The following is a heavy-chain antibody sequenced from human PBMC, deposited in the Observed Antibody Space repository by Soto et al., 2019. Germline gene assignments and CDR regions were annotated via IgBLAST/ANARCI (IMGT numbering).Heavy chain of an antibody. J-gene: IGHJ6*02. D-gene: IGHD3-3*01. CDR3: AGSYYDFWSGVRDYGMDV. CDR2: IYYSDST. Sequence: SETLSLTCTVSGGSISSYYWSWIRQPPGKGLEWIGYIYYSDSTNYNPSLKSRGTISLDTSKNQFSLRLSSVTAADTAVYYCAGSYYDFWSGVRDYGMDVWGQGTTVTVSS. CDR1: GGSISSYY. V-gene: IGHV4-59*01.